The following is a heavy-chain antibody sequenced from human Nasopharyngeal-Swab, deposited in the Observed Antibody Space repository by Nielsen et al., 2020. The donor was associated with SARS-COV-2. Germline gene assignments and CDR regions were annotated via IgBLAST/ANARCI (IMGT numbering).Heavy chain of an antibody. V-gene: IGHV1-69*13. CDR3: ARDLYGSGSYNFGAFDI. D-gene: IGHD3-10*01. CDR1: GGTFSSYA. CDR2: IFPIFGTS. Sequence: SVKVSCKAAGGTFSSYAISWVRQAPGQGLEWMGGIFPIFGTSNYAQKFQGRVTITADESTSTAYMELSSLRSEDTAVYYCARDLYGSGSYNFGAFDIWGQGTMVTVSS. J-gene: IGHJ3*02.